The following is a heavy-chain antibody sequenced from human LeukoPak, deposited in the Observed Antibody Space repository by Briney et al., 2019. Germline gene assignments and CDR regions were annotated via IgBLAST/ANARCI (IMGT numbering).Heavy chain of an antibody. V-gene: IGHV4-61*01. Sequence: PSETLSLTCTVSGGSVSGSTYYWNSIRQPPGKGLEWIGYIYHSGSTTNYNPSLKSRATITVDTPKNQFSLKLNYVTAADTAVYYCARDEDNSGRYYYYMDVWGKGTTVTVSS. CDR1: GGSVSGSTYY. CDR3: ARDEDNSGRYYYYMDV. CDR2: IYHSGSTT. D-gene: IGHD3-22*01. J-gene: IGHJ6*03.